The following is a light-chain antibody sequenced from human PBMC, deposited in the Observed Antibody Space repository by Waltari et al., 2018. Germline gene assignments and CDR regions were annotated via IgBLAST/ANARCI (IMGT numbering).Light chain of an antibody. CDR1: QRVTSGY. J-gene: IGKJ1*01. CDR2: TAS. CDR3: QYYGSAPRT. Sequence: EIVLTQSPGTLSLSLGERATLSCRASQRVTSGYIAWYQHKPGQAPRLLIYTASTRATGIPDRFSGSGSGTDFLLTINGLEPEDFAVYYCQYYGSAPRTFGQGTKVEIK. V-gene: IGKV3-20*01.